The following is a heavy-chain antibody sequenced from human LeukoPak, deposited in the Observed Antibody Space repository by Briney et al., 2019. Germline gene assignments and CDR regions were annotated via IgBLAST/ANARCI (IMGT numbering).Heavy chain of an antibody. J-gene: IGHJ3*02. D-gene: IGHD3-10*01. Sequence: SETLSLTCSVSGGSISSYYWSWIRQPPGKGLEWIGYLYYSGSTNSNPSLKSRVTMSVDTSKNQFSLKLRSVTAADTAVYYCARGGSGISNAFDIWGQGTMVSVSS. CDR2: LYYSGST. V-gene: IGHV4-59*01. CDR3: ARGGSGISNAFDI. CDR1: GGSISSYY.